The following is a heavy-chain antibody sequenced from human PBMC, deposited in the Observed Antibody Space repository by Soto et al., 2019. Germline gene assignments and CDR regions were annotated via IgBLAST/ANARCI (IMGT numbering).Heavy chain of an antibody. V-gene: IGHV3-30-3*01. CDR2: ILSDGNNK. CDR1: GFTFSSYA. Sequence: HLVESGGGVVQPGRSLRLSCAASGFTFSSYAMHWVRQAPGKGLEWVAFILSDGNNKYYADSVKGRFTISRDNSKNTLYLEMNSLRPDDTAVYYCSREDYWGQGTLVTVSS. CDR3: SREDY. J-gene: IGHJ4*02.